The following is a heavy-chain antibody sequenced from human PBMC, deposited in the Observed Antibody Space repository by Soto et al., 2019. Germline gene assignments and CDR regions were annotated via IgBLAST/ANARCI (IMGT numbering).Heavy chain of an antibody. CDR2: IIPVFGRP. V-gene: IGHV1-69*01. D-gene: IGHD5-12*01. Sequence: KVSCKASGGTFSSFGISWVRQAPGQGLEWLGGIIPVFGRPNYAQRFRGRLTITADESTNTSYMELIDLTSEDTAVYYCAREASGYDFWGQGTQVTVSS. CDR3: AREASGYDF. CDR1: GGTFSSFG. J-gene: IGHJ1*01.